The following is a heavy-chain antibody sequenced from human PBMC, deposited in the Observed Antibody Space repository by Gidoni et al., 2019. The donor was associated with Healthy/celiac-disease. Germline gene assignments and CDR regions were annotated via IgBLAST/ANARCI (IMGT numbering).Heavy chain of an antibody. CDR1: GFTFGSYS. V-gene: IGHV3-21*01. Sequence: EVQLVESGGGLVKPGGSLRLSCAASGFTFGSYSMNWVRQAPGKGLEWVSSISSSSSYIYYADSVKGRFTISRDNAKNSLYLQMNSLRAEDTAVYYCARVGDTYYDSLAPVDYWGQGTLVTVSS. D-gene: IGHD3-3*01. CDR3: ARVGDTYYDSLAPVDY. J-gene: IGHJ4*02. CDR2: ISSSSSYI.